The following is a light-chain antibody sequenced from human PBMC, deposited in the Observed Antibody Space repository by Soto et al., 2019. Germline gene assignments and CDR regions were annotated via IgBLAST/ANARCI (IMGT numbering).Light chain of an antibody. CDR1: QSVSNF. V-gene: IGKV3-11*01. J-gene: IGKJ1*01. Sequence: EIVLTQSPATLSLSPGERATLSCRASQSVSNFLTLYQQKPGQAPRLLISDASNRSPGIPGRFSGSRSGTDFSLTIRSLEPEDFAVYYCKQRSNWPWTLGQGTQVEIK. CDR2: DAS. CDR3: KQRSNWPWT.